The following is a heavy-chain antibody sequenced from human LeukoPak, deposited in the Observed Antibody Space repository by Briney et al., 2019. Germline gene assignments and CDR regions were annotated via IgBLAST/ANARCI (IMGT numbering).Heavy chain of an antibody. V-gene: IGHV4-59*01. CDR3: ARVRRTYFDY. J-gene: IGHJ4*02. CDR2: FYDSGST. CDR1: VDSINSYC. Sequence: SETLSLTCSVSVDSINSYCWTWIRQPPGKGLEWIGYFYDSGSTNYNPSLKSRVTISVDTSKNLLSLKLASVTAADTAVYYCARVRRTYFDYWGQGTLVTVSS.